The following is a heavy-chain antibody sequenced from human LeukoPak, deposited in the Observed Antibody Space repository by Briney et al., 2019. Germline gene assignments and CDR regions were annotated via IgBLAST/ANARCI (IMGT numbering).Heavy chain of an antibody. CDR1: GGSISSGGYS. CDR3: ARYYTGSSYFDY. J-gene: IGHJ4*02. V-gene: IGHV4-30-2*01. CDR2: IYHSGST. Sequence: SETMSLTCAVSGGSISSGGYSWSWIRQPPGKGLEWIGYIYHSGSTYYNPSLKSRVTISVDTSKNQFSLTVSSVTAADTAVYFCARYYTGSSYFDYWGQGTLVTVSS. D-gene: IGHD1-26*01.